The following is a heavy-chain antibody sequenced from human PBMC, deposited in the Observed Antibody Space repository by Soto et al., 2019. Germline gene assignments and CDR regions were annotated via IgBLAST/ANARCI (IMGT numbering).Heavy chain of an antibody. D-gene: IGHD4-17*01. V-gene: IGHV3-74*01. CDR3: ARVFGDYRYYYYYGMDV. Sequence: GVSQVISCAASGFTFSSYWMHWVRQAPGEGLVWVSRINSDGSSTSYADSVKGRFTISRDNAKNTLYLQMNSLRAEDTAVYYCARVFGDYRYYYYYGMDVWGQGTTVTVSS. J-gene: IGHJ6*02. CDR1: GFTFSSYW. CDR2: INSDGSST.